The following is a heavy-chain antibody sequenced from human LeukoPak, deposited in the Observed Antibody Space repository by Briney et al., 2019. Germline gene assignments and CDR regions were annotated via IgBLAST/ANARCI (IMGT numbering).Heavy chain of an antibody. CDR1: GGTFSSYA. CDR3: ARGGSGWSNFDY. CDR2: IIPIFGTA. V-gene: IGHV1-69*13. J-gene: IGHJ4*02. D-gene: IGHD6-19*01. Sequence: ASVKVSFKASGGTFSSYAISWVRQAPGQGLEWMGGIIPIFGTANYAQKFQGRVTITADESTSTAYMELSSLRSEDTAVYYCARGGSGWSNFDYWGQGTLVTVSS.